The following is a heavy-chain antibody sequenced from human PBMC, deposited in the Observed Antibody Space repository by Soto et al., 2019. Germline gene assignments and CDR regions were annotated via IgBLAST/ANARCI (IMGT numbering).Heavy chain of an antibody. V-gene: IGHV4-59*01. J-gene: IGHJ3*02. Sequence: SSETLSLTCTVSGGSISSYYWSWIRQPPGKGLEWIGYIYYSGSTNYNPSLKSRVTISVGTSKNQFSLKLSSVTAADTAVYYCARLDYYGSGSYSLAFDIWGQGTMVTVSS. D-gene: IGHD3-10*01. CDR3: ARLDYYGSGSYSLAFDI. CDR2: IYYSGST. CDR1: GGSISSYY.